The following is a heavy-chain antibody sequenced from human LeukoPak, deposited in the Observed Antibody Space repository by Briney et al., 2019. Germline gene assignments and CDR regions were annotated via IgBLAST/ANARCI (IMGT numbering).Heavy chain of an antibody. Sequence: ASVKVSCKASGYTFTSYYIHWVRQAPGQGLEWMGIINPSAGSTKYAQKFKGRVTMTRDTSTSTVYMELSSLRSEDTAVYYCARGGYGGLYFDYWGQGTLVTVSS. CDR3: ARGGYGGLYFDY. D-gene: IGHD4-23*01. CDR1: GYTFTSYY. CDR2: INPSAGST. V-gene: IGHV1-46*01. J-gene: IGHJ4*02.